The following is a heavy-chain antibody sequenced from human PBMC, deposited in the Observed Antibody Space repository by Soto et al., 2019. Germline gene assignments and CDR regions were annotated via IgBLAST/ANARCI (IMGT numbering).Heavy chain of an antibody. Sequence: SETLSLTCAFSGGSISSGNWWGWVRQPPGKGLEWIGEVYHTGSTNSNPSLKSRVTMSVDKSKNNFSLKLSPVTAADTAIYYCARVSSATLLRGVIINWGQGTLVTVSS. CDR2: VYHTGST. D-gene: IGHD3-10*01. CDR3: ARVSSATLLRGVIIN. V-gene: IGHV4-4*02. J-gene: IGHJ4*02. CDR1: GGSISSGNW.